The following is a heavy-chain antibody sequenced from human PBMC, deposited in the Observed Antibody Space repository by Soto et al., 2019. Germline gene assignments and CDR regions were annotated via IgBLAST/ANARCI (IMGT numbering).Heavy chain of an antibody. Sequence: GASVKVSCKASGYTFTSYYMHWVRQAPGQGLEWMGIINPSGGSTSYAQKFQGRVTTTRDTSTSTVYMELSSLRSEDTAVYYCARESIAKDDDGYYGMDVWGQGTTVTVSS. CDR2: INPSGGST. CDR1: GYTFTSYY. V-gene: IGHV1-46*01. J-gene: IGHJ6*02. CDR3: ARESIAKDDDGYYGMDV. D-gene: IGHD6-13*01.